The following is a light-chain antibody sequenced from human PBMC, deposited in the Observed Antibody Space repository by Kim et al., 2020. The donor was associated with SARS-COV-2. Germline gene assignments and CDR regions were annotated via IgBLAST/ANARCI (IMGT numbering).Light chain of an antibody. J-gene: IGKJ5*01. V-gene: IGKV1-12*01. CDR2: GAS. CDR3: QQTNSFPIT. CDR1: QGISSW. Sequence: ASVGDRVTITWRASQGISSWLAWYQQRPGKAPKLLISGASSLQSGVPSRFSGSGSGTDFTLTISSLQPEDFATYYCQQTNSFPITFGQGTRLEIK.